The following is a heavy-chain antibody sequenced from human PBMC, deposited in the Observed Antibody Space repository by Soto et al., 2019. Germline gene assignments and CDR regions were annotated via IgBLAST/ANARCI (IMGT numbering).Heavy chain of an antibody. CDR1: GGSISSSSYY. D-gene: IGHD6-19*01. Sequence: PSETLSLTCTVSGGSISSSSYYWGWIRQPPGKGLEWIGSIYYSGSTYYNPSLKSRVTISVDTSKNQFSLKLSSVTAADTAVYYCARHSGIAVAGTRGTFDYWGQGTLVTVSS. CDR3: ARHSGIAVAGTRGTFDY. V-gene: IGHV4-39*01. CDR2: IYYSGST. J-gene: IGHJ4*02.